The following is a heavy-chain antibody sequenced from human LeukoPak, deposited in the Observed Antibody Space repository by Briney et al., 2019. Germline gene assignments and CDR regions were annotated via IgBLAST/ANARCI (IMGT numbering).Heavy chain of an antibody. V-gene: IGHV1-18*01. CDR3: ARVMWQWPHLAATRDATSVDY. CDR1: GYTFTSYG. CDR2: ISAYNGNT. Sequence: ASVKVSCKASGYTFTSYGFSWVRQAPGQGLEWMGWISAYNGNTNYAQKVQGRVTMTTDTSTSTAYMELRSLRSDDTALYYCARVMWQWPHLAATRDATSVDYWGQGTLVTVSS. J-gene: IGHJ4*02. D-gene: IGHD6-19*01.